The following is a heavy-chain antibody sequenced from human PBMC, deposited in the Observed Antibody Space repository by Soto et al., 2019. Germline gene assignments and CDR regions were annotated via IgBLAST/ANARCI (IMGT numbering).Heavy chain of an antibody. J-gene: IGHJ4*02. CDR2: IWYDGSNK. CDR1: GFSFNNYG. D-gene: IGHD5-12*01. V-gene: IGHV3-33*01. CDR3: ARDSSWLFDY. Sequence: GGSLRLSCASSGFSFNNYGMHWVRQAPGKGLEWVAVIWYDGSNKYYADSVKGRFTISRDDSKNALYLQMNSLRAEDTAVYYCARDSSWLFDYWGQGTLVTVSS.